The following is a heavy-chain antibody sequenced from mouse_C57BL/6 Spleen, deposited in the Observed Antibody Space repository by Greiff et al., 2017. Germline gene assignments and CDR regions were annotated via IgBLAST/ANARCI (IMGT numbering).Heavy chain of an antibody. CDR2: IWSGGST. V-gene: IGHV2-2*01. CDR3: ARNWSYYFDY. CDR1: GFSFTSYG. J-gene: IGHJ2*01. Sequence: VKLVESGPGLVQPSQSLSITCTVSGFSFTSYGVHWVRQSPGKGLEWLGVIWSGGSTDYNAAFISRLSNSKDNSKSQIFFTMNSLQADDTAIYYCARNWSYYFDYWGQGTTLTVSS.